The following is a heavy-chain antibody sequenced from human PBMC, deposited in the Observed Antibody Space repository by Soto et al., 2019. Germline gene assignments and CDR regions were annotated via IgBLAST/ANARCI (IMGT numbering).Heavy chain of an antibody. CDR2: IIPIFGTA. J-gene: IGHJ6*02. CDR3: ARDSEEQLPRYYYYGMDV. V-gene: IGHV1-69*13. D-gene: IGHD6-6*01. CDR1: GGTFSSYA. Sequence: ASVKVSCKASGGTFSSYAISWVRQAPGQGLEWMGGIIPIFGTANYAQKFQGRVTITADESTSTAYMELSSLRSEDTAVYYCARDSEEQLPRYYYYGMDVWGQGTTVTVSS.